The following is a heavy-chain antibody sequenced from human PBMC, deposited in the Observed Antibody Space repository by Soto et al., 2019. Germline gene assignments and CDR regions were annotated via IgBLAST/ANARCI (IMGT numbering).Heavy chain of an antibody. Sequence: SETLSLTCTVSGGSIRSSGYYWSWIRQHPGKGLEWIGYIYYSGSTYYNPSRKSRVTISVDTSKNQFSLKRSAGTAADTAVYYWARAPRIVGPPYGMDVWGQGTTVTVS. CDR1: GGSIRSSGYY. J-gene: IGHJ6*02. CDR3: ARAPRIVGPPYGMDV. V-gene: IGHV4-31*03. CDR2: IYYSGST. D-gene: IGHD3-22*01.